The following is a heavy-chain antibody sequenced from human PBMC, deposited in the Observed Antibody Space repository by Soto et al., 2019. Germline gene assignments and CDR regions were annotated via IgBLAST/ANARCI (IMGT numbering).Heavy chain of an antibody. CDR2: IVVGSGNT. D-gene: IGHD3-10*01. CDR1: GFTFTSSA. J-gene: IGHJ6*01. CDR3: AADGLNGDYYGSGSYWGRLVAYPYYYYGMDV. Sequence: SVKVSCKASGFTFTSSAVQWVRQARGQRLEWIGWIVVGSGNTNYAQKFQERVTITRDMSTSTAYMELSSLRSEDTAVYYCAADGLNGDYYGSGSYWGRLVAYPYYYYGMDVWGQGSTVSVAS. V-gene: IGHV1-58*01.